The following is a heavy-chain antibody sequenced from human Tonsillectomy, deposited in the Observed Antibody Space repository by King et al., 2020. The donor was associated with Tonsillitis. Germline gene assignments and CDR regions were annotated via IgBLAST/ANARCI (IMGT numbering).Heavy chain of an antibody. CDR2: ISSTTSYT. J-gene: IGHJ4*02. V-gene: IGHV3-11*05. Sequence: VQLVESGGGLVKPGGSLRLSCAASRFTFSDYYMSWIRQAPGKGLEWGSYISSTTSYTDHADLVRGRFTISRDNAKNSLYLQMNSLRAEDTAIYYCAIETSRRAYDFWGQGTLVTVSS. CDR1: RFTFSDYY. CDR3: AIETSRRAYDF.